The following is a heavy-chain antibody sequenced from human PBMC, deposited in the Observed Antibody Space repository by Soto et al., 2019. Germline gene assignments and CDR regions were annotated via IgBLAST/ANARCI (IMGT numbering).Heavy chain of an antibody. D-gene: IGHD6-13*01. V-gene: IGHV4-39*01. CDR2: IYYSGST. Sequence: QLQLQESGPGLVNPSETLSLTCTVSGGSISSSSYYWGWIRQPPGKGLEWIGSIYYSGSTYYNPSLKSRVTLSVDKSKNQFSLKLSSVTAADTAVYYCARWAAAGTKRGAYYYYGMDVWGQGTTVTVSS. CDR1: GGSISSSSYY. CDR3: ARWAAAGTKRGAYYYYGMDV. J-gene: IGHJ6*02.